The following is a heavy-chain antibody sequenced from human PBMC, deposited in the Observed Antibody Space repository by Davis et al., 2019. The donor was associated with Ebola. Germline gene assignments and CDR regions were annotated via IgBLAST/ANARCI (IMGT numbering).Heavy chain of an antibody. CDR2: INAGNGDT. V-gene: IGHV1-3*01. CDR3: AREDSGSYYRY. CDR1: GYIFTTYA. Sequence: ASVKVSCKASGYIFTTYAIHWVRQAPGQRLEWMGWINAGNGDTKSSQKFQGRVTITRDTSTSTVYMELSSLRSEDTAVYYCAREDSGSYYRYWGQGTLVTVSS. J-gene: IGHJ4*02. D-gene: IGHD1-26*01.